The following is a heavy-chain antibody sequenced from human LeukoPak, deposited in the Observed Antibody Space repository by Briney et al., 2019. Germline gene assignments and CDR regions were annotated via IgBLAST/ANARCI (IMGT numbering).Heavy chain of an antibody. V-gene: IGHV1-8*03. J-gene: IGHJ5*02. D-gene: IGHD2-2*01. CDR1: GYTFTSYD. CDR2: MNPANGNT. Sequence: ASVKVSCKASGYTFTSYDMHWVPQATGQGLEWMGWMNPANGNTVYARKFQGRVNITRHISISTAYMELSSLRSEDTAVYYCARVGCSAISCHTWFDPWGQETLGTVSS. CDR3: ARVGCSAISCHTWFDP.